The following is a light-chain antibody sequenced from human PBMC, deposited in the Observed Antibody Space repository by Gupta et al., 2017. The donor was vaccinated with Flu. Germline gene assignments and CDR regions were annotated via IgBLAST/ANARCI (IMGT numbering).Light chain of an antibody. J-gene: IGLJ3*02. CDR1: TGAVTSGYY. Sequence: GTVTLTCASSTGAVTSGYYPNWLQQKPGQDHRVLIYSTSNTPAWTLARFSGSLRGGKAALTLAGVQPEDEDEYYCLLYDGGAWVFGGGTKLTVL. CDR3: LLYDGGAWV. V-gene: IGLV7-43*01. CDR2: STS.